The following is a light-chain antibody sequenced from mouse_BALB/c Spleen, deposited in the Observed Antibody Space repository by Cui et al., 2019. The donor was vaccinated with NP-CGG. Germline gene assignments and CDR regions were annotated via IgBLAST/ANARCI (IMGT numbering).Light chain of an antibody. V-gene: IGLV1*01. CDR1: TGAVTTSNY. J-gene: IGLJ1*01. CDR3: ALWYSNRWV. CDR2: GTN. Sequence: QPAVTQESAPTTSSGETVTLTCRSSTGAVTTSNYANWVQEKPDHLFTGLIGGTNNRAPGVPARFSGSLIGDKAALTITGAQTEDEAIYFCALWYSNRWVFVGGTKLTVL.